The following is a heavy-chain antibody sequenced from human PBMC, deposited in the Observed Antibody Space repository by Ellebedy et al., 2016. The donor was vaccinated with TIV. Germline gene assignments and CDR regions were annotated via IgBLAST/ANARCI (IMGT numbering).Heavy chain of an antibody. D-gene: IGHD5-18*01. Sequence: MPSETLSLTCTVSGGSIGSYSWSRIRQPPGKGLEWIGYIYYSGSTNYNPSLKSRATISVDTSKNQFSLKLSSVTAADTAVYYCARGSRHLWGGYSYGSTRFAEYFQHWGQGTLVTVSS. J-gene: IGHJ1*01. V-gene: IGHV4-59*12. CDR2: IYYSGST. CDR3: ARGSRHLWGGYSYGSTRFAEYFQH. CDR1: GGSIGSYS.